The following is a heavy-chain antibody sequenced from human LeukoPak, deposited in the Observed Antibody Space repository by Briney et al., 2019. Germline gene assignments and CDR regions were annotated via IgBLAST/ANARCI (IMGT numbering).Heavy chain of an antibody. CDR2: INPNSGGT. J-gene: IGHJ4*02. CDR1: GYTFTGYY. Sequence: GASVKVSCKASGYTFTGYYMHWVRQAPGQGLEWMGRINPNSGGTNYAQKFQGRVTMTRDTSISTAYMELSRLRSDDTAVYYCAREAKAVAGTIDYWGQGTLVTVSS. V-gene: IGHV1-2*06. D-gene: IGHD6-19*01. CDR3: AREAKAVAGTIDY.